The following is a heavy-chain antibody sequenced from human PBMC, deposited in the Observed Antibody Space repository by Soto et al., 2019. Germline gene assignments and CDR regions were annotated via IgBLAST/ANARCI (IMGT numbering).Heavy chain of an antibody. D-gene: IGHD1-26*01. Sequence: PGESLKISCKGSGYSFTTYWIGWVRQMPGKGLEWMGIIYPGDSETRYSPSFQGQVTISADKSISTAYLQWSSLKASDTAMYYCARPRTVGAIDMGYWGQGTLVTVSS. CDR2: IYPGDSET. J-gene: IGHJ4*02. V-gene: IGHV5-51*01. CDR3: ARPRTVGAIDMGY. CDR1: GYSFTTYW.